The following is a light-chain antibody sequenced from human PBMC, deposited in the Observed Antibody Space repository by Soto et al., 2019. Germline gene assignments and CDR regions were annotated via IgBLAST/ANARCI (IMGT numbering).Light chain of an antibody. J-gene: IGKJ4*01. CDR1: QSISSW. CDR3: QQYNSYSR. CDR2: DAS. V-gene: IGKV1-5*01. Sequence: DIQMNQSPSTLSASVGDRVTITCRASQSISSWLAWYQQKPGKAPKLLIYDASSLESGAPSRFSGSGSGTEFTLTISSLQPDDFATYYCQQYNSYSRFGGGTKVDIK.